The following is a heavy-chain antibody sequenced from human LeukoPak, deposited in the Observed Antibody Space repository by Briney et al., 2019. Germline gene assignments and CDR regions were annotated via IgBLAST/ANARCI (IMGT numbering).Heavy chain of an antibody. CDR1: GGTFSSYA. Sequence: ASVKVSCTASGGTFSSYAISWVRQAPGQGLEWMGGIIPIFGTANYAQKFQGRVTITTDESTSTAYMELSSLRSGDTAVYYCARDHGITGTTAIDYWGQGTLVTVSS. D-gene: IGHD1-7*01. CDR2: IIPIFGTA. V-gene: IGHV1-69*05. J-gene: IGHJ4*02. CDR3: ARDHGITGTTAIDY.